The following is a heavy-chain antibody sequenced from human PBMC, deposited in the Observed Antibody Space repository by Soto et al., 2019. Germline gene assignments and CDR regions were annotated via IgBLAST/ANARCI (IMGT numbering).Heavy chain of an antibody. CDR2: INSDGSST. CDR1: GFTFSSYW. V-gene: IGHV3-74*01. D-gene: IGHD1-26*01. Sequence: GGSLRLSCAASGFTFSSYWMHWVRQAPGKGLVWVSRINSDGSSTSYADSVKGRFTISRDNAKNTLYLQMNSLRAEDTAVYYCARVKALIVGATDYYYYGMDVWGQGTTVTVSS. CDR3: ARVKALIVGATDYYYYGMDV. J-gene: IGHJ6*02.